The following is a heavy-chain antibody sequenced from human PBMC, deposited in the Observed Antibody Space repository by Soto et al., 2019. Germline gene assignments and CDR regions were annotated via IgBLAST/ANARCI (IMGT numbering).Heavy chain of an antibody. CDR1: GGSFSGYY. D-gene: IGHD6-13*01. Sequence: LSLTCAVYGGSFSGYYWSWIRQPPGKGLEWIGEINHSGSTNYNPSLKSRVTISVDTSKNQFSLKLSSVTAADTAVYYCARAEVGIAAAGDWYFDLWGRGTLVTVSS. J-gene: IGHJ2*01. CDR3: ARAEVGIAAAGDWYFDL. CDR2: INHSGST. V-gene: IGHV4-34*01.